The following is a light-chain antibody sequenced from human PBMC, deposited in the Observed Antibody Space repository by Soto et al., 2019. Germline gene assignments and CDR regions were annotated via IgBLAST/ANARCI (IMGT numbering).Light chain of an antibody. J-gene: IGLJ1*01. CDR1: SSDVGIYNY. Sequence: VLTQPASVSGSPGQSIAISCTGSSSDVGIYNYVSWYQQHPGKVPKLIIYEVTNRPSGVSNRFSGSKSGNTASLTISGLQAEDEADYYCSSYTTSSTRVFGNGTKVT. CDR3: SSYTTSSTRV. CDR2: EVT. V-gene: IGLV2-14*01.